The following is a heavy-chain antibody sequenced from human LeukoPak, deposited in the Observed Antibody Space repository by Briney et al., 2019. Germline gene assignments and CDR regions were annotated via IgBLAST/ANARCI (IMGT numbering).Heavy chain of an antibody. V-gene: IGHV3-30-3*01. CDR1: GFTFSSYA. CDR3: ARETVDIVVVPAALDY. Sequence: GRSLGLSCAASGFTFSSYAMHWVRQAPGKGLEWVAVISYDGSNKYYADSVKGRFTISRDNSKNTLYLQMNSLRAEDTAVYYCARETVDIVVVPAALDYWGQGTLVTVSS. CDR2: ISYDGSNK. J-gene: IGHJ4*02. D-gene: IGHD2-2*01.